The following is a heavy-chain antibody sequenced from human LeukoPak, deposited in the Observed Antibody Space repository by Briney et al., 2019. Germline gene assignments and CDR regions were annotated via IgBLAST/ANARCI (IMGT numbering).Heavy chain of an antibody. CDR2: INPNSGGT. CDR1: GYTFTGYY. D-gene: IGHD2-2*01. V-gene: IGHV1-2*02. J-gene: IGHJ6*03. Sequence: ASVKVSCKASGYTFTGYYIHWVRQAPGQGLEWMGWINPNSGGTNYAQKFRGRVTMTRDTSITTAYMELSRLRSDDTAVYYCARGYCSSSSCYRNYDYYYMDVWGKGTTVTISS. CDR3: ARGYCSSSSCYRNYDYYYMDV.